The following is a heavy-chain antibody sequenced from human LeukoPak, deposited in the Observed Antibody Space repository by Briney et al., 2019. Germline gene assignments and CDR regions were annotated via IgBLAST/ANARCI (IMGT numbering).Heavy chain of an antibody. CDR2: MNPNSGNT. V-gene: IGHV1-8*01. CDR1: GYSFTSYD. Sequence: GASVKVSCNASGYSFTSYDINWVRQATGQGLEWMGWMNPNSGNTGYAQKFQGRVTMTRNTSISTDYMELSSLRSADAAADYYARGYSSRWPYYYYYMDVWGKGTTVTVSS. D-gene: IGHD6-19*01. J-gene: IGHJ6*03. CDR3: ARGYSSRWPYYYYYMDV.